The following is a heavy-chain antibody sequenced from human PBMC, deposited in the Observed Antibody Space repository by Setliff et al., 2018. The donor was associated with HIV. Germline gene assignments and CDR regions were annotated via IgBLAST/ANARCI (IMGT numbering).Heavy chain of an antibody. CDR2: ISAYNGNT. D-gene: IGHD3-22*01. CDR3: AREIGDYYDSSGYYPPPDYYYGMDV. J-gene: IGHJ6*02. CDR1: GYTFTSYD. V-gene: IGHV1-18*01. Sequence: GASVKVSCKASGYTFTSYDISWVRQAPGQGLEWMGWISAYNGNTNYAQKLQGRVTMTTDTSTSTAYMELRSLRSDDTAAYYCAREIGDYYDSSGYYPPPDYYYGMDVWGQGTTVTVS.